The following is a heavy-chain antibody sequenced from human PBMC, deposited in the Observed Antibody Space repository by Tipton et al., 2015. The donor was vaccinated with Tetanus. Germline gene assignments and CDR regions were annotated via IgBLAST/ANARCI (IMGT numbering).Heavy chain of an antibody. V-gene: IGHV4-30-2*01. Sequence: SGLVKPSQTLSLTCNVSGGLITTGGYSWGWIRQPPGQGLEWLGYIYQTDSTYYNPSVRSRLTLSLQRSKNQVSLKLSSVTAADTAVYYCVRGRGLGAYSFGFEYWGQGALVTVSS. J-gene: IGHJ4*02. CDR3: VRGRGLGAYSFGFEY. CDR2: IYQTDST. D-gene: IGHD5-12*01. CDR1: GGLITTGGYS.